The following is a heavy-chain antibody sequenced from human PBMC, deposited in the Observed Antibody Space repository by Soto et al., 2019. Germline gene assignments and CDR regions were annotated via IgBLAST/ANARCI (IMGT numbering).Heavy chain of an antibody. CDR3: ARYAYGLDY. J-gene: IGHJ4*02. CDR1: GGSVSSCYYY. Sequence: QVQLQESGPGLVKPSETLSLTCTVSGGSVSSCYYYWSWIRQPPKKGLEWIGYIYHTGSTNYNPSLKSRVTISADTSKNQFSLKLSSMTAADTAVYYCARYAYGLDYWGQGTLVTVSA. CDR2: IYHTGST. V-gene: IGHV4-61*01. D-gene: IGHD3-10*01.